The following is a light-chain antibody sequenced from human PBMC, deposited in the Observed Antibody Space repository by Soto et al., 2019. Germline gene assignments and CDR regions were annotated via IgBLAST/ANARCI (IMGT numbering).Light chain of an antibody. V-gene: IGKV3-20*01. Sequence: EVVWTQSPGTLSFSPRERATLSGWASQSVSRSYLAWYQQKPGQAPRLLIYIASSRATGRPDSFIGSGSGPDFNVTISRLEPEDIAMYYCQQYGSSPYTFGQWTKLEIK. CDR2: IAS. CDR1: QSVSRSY. CDR3: QQYGSSPYT. J-gene: IGKJ2*01.